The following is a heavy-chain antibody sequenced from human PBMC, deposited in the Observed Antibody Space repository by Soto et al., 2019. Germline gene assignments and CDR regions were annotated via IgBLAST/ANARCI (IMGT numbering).Heavy chain of an antibody. CDR1: GGTFSSYT. CDR3: AISGPLYSSTT. CDR2: IIPILGIA. J-gene: IGHJ5*02. D-gene: IGHD6-13*01. Sequence: SVKVSCKASGGTFSSYTISWVLQAPGQGLEWMGRIIPILGIANYAQKFQGRVTITADKSTSTAYMELSSLRSEDTAVYYCAISGPLYSSTTWGQGTLVTVSS. V-gene: IGHV1-69*02.